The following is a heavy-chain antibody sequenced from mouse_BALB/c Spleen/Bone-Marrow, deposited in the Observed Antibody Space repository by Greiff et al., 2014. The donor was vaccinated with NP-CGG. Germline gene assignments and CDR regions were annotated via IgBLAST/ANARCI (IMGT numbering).Heavy chain of an antibody. CDR1: GFNIRDTY. Sequence: EVKLQESGAELVKPGASVKLSCTASGFNIRDTYMHWVKQRPEQGLEWIGRIDPASGNTKYDPKFQGKATITADTSSNTAYLQLSSLTSEDTAVYYCAIYYGDYYAMDYWGQGTSVTVSS. CDR3: AIYYGDYYAMDY. J-gene: IGHJ4*01. V-gene: IGHV14-3*02. D-gene: IGHD2-13*01. CDR2: IDPASGNT.